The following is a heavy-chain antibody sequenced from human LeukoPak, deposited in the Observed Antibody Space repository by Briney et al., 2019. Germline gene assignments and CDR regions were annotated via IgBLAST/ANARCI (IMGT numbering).Heavy chain of an antibody. CDR2: IYYSGSS. V-gene: IGHV4-59*01. CDR1: GGSISSYY. J-gene: IGHJ6*03. CDR3: ARDNRGYSYGSSVYYYYMDV. Sequence: SETLSLTCTVSGGSISSYYWSWIRQPPGKGLEWIGYIYYSGSSNYNPSLKSRVTISVDTSKNQFSLKLSSVTAADTAVYYCARDNRGYSYGSSVYYYYMDVWGKGTRSPSP. D-gene: IGHD5-18*01.